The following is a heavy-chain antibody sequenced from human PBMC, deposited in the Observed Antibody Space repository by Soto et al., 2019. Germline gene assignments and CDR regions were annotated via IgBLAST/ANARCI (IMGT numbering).Heavy chain of an antibody. CDR3: ARATYDSSTYYLDY. D-gene: IGHD3-22*01. CDR2: IYYTGNT. J-gene: IGHJ4*02. CDR1: GASISGGDYY. Sequence: QVQLQESGPGLVKPSQTLSLTCTVSGASISGGDYYWTWIRQPPGKGLEWIGSIYYTGNTYSNPSLESRLSISVDPSNNQCALRLTSVTAPDTAIYYCARATYDSSTYYLDYWGQGPLVTVSS. V-gene: IGHV4-30-4*01.